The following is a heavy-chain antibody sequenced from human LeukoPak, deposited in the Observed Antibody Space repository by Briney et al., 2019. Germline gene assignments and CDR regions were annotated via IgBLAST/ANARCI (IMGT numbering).Heavy chain of an antibody. D-gene: IGHD3-10*01. CDR1: GYTFTGYY. CDR3: ARSQGYFGSGTSSYYYDY. V-gene: IGHV1-2*06. J-gene: IGHJ4*02. Sequence: ASVKVSCKASGYTFTGYYMHWVRQAPGQGLEWMGRINPNSGGTNYAQKFQGRVTMTRDTSISTAYMELSRLRSDDTAVYCCARSQGYFGSGTSSYYYDYWGQGTLVTVSS. CDR2: INPNSGGT.